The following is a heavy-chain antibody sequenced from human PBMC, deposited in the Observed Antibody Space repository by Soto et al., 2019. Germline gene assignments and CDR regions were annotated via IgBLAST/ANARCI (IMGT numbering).Heavy chain of an antibody. CDR3: ARSRTQQWLSGTNWFDP. CDR1: GGSFSGYY. Sequence: PSETLSLTCAVYGGSFSGYYWSWIRQPPGKGLEWIGEINHSGSTNYNPSLKSRVTISVDTSKNQFSLKLSSVTAADTAVYYCARSRTQQWLSGTNWFDPWGQGTPVTVSS. J-gene: IGHJ5*02. V-gene: IGHV4-34*01. CDR2: INHSGST. D-gene: IGHD6-19*01.